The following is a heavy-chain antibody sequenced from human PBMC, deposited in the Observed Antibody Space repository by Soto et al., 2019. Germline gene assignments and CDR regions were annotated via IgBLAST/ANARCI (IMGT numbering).Heavy chain of an antibody. J-gene: IGHJ5*02. CDR2: IYYSGST. CDR1: GGSISSSSYY. D-gene: IGHD6-13*01. V-gene: IGHV4-39*02. Sequence: SETLSLTCTVSGGSISSSSYYWGWIRQPPGKGLEWIGSIYYSGSTYYNPSLKSRVTISVDTSKNQFSLKLSSVTAADTAVYYCAREQGYSSSPEDWFDPWGQGTLVTVSS. CDR3: AREQGYSSSPEDWFDP.